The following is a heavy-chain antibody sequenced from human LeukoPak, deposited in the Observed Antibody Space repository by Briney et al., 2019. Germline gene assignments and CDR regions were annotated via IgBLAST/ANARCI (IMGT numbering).Heavy chain of an antibody. D-gene: IGHD3-16*02. CDR1: GFTFSSNG. Sequence: QPGGSLRLSCAASGFTFSSNGMSWVRQAPGKGLEWVSSISGSGGNTYYAASVKGRFTISRDNSKNTLYLQMNSLRAEDTAVYYCAKEFGGVIVYYFDYWGQGTLVTVSS. J-gene: IGHJ4*02. V-gene: IGHV3-23*01. CDR2: ISGSGGNT. CDR3: AKEFGGVIVYYFDY.